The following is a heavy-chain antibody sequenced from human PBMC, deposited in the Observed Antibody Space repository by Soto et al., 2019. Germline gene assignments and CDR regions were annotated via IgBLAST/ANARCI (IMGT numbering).Heavy chain of an antibody. Sequence: SQTRSLTCAVSGVTISTYCKSWIRQPPGKGLEWIGYNYHSGTTNYNPSLKSRVTISVDTSTNQFSLRLTSATAADSAKHYGGREGYGGYGHLHYYCGRGTLDTGSS. V-gene: IGHV4-59*01. D-gene: IGHD5-12*01. CDR1: GVTISTYC. CDR2: NYHSGTT. CDR3: GREGYGGYGHLHYY. J-gene: IGHJ4*02.